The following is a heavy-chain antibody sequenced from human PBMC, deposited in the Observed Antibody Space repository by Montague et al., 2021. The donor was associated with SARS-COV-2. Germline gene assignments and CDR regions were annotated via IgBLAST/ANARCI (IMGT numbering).Heavy chain of an antibody. CDR2: ISGSGSKT. J-gene: IGHJ3*02. Sequence: SLRLSCAASGFIFSDYYMTWIRQAPGKGLEWVSHISGSGSKTYYAESVKGRFTISRDTANNSVYLQMKFLGAEDTAVYYCARDQDGYGTFDIWGQGTMVTVSS. CDR1: GFIFSDYY. CDR3: ARDQDGYGTFDI. D-gene: IGHD5-24*01. V-gene: IGHV3-11*01.